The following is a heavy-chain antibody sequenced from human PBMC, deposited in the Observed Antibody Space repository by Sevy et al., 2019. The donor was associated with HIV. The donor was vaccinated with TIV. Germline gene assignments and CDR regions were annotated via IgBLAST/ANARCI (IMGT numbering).Heavy chain of an antibody. V-gene: IGHV4-59*08. Sequence: SESLSLTCTVSGGSITSLYWGWIRQPPGKGLEGIANIYYKGNTNYNPSLKSRVTIPLDTSKNQFSLRLSSVTAADTAIHYCAGENAWGRGYSWGQGTLVTVSS. CDR1: GGSITSLY. CDR2: IYYKGNT. CDR3: AGENAWGRGYS. J-gene: IGHJ4*02. D-gene: IGHD1-26*01.